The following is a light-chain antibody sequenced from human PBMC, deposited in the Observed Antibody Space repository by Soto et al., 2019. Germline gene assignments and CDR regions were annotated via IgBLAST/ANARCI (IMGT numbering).Light chain of an antibody. J-gene: IGLJ1*01. Sequence: QPVLTQPPSVSGAPGQRVTISCAGSSSNIGAGYDVRWYQQLPGTAPKVLISGNSNRPSGVPDRFSGSKSGTSASLAITGLQAEDEADYYCQSYDSSLSGYVFGTGTKLTVL. CDR1: SSNIGAGYD. V-gene: IGLV1-40*01. CDR2: GNS. CDR3: QSYDSSLSGYV.